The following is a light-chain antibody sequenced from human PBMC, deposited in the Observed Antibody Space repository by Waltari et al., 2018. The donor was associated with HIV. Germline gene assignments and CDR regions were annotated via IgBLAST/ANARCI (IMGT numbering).Light chain of an antibody. CDR2: DTE. Sequence: QAVVTQEPSLSVSPGGTVTVTCAPFTGSVPRNNYVHWIQLKPGQAPRTLIYDTEKRHPWTAGRFSGSLVGGRAALTLSGALTDDEADYYCLLSFSGVRVFGGGTKLTV. V-gene: IGLV7-46*01. CDR3: LLSFSGVRV. CDR1: TGSVPRNNY. J-gene: IGLJ3*02.